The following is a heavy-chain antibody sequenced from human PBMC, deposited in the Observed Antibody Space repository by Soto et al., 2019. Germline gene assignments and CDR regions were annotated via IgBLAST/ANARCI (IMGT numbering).Heavy chain of an antibody. J-gene: IGHJ3*02. V-gene: IGHV1-46*01. CDR2: INPSGGST. CDR3: ARVIAARPTDAFDI. CDR1: GYTFTSYY. Sequence: QVQLVQSGAEVKKPGASVKVSCKASGYTFTSYYMHWVRQAPGQGLEWMGIINPSGGSTSYAQKFPGRVNMTRDTATSTVYMELSSLRSEDTAVYYCARVIAARPTDAFDIWGQGTMVTVSS. D-gene: IGHD6-6*01.